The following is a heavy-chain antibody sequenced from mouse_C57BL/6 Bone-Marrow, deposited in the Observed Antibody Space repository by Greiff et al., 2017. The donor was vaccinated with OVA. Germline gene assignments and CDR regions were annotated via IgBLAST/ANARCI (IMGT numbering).Heavy chain of an antibody. CDR2: IYPGSGST. CDR1: GYTFTSYW. Sequence: QVQLQQPGAELVKPGASVKMSCKASGYTFTSYWITWVKQRPGQGLEWIGDIYPGSGSTNYNEKFKSKATLTVETSSSTAYMQLSSLTSEYSSVDYFARFTTRRYFDVWGTGTTVTVSS. J-gene: IGHJ1*03. D-gene: IGHD1-1*01. V-gene: IGHV1-55*01. CDR3: ARFTTRRYFDV.